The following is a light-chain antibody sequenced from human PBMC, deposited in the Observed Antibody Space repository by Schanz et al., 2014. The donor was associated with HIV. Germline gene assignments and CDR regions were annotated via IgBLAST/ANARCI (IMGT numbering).Light chain of an antibody. CDR2: DVS. CDR1: SSDVGSYNY. Sequence: ALTQPPSVSGSPGQSVTISCTGTSSDVGSYNYVSWYQQHPGKAPKLLIFDVSRRPSGVSTRFSGSKSGDTASLAISDLQAADEADYYCSSFSTSDTPIFGTGTKLTVL. J-gene: IGLJ1*01. CDR3: SSFSTSDTPI. V-gene: IGLV2-14*03.